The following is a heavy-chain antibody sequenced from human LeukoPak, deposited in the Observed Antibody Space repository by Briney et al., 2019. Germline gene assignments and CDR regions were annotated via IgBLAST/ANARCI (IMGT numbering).Heavy chain of an antibody. Sequence: ASVKVSCKASGYTFTGYYMHWVRQAPGQGLEWMGWINPNSGGTNYAQKFQGRVTMTRDTSISTAYMELSRLRSDDTAVYYRARDHGMATIIYFDYWGQGTLVTVSS. V-gene: IGHV1-2*02. CDR3: ARDHGMATIIYFDY. CDR1: GYTFTGYY. D-gene: IGHD5-24*01. CDR2: INPNSGGT. J-gene: IGHJ4*02.